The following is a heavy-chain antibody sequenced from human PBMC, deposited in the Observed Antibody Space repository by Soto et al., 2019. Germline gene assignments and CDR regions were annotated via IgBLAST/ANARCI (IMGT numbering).Heavy chain of an antibody. J-gene: IGHJ5*02. CDR1: GVSMRNSY. D-gene: IGHD2-2*01. Sequence: PSETLSLTCSVSGVSMRNSYWTWIRQSAGKGLEWIGRISTSGNTNYNPSLNSRLTMSVDTSKNQVSLKLTSVTAADTAVYYSESGGGVPALGDTWGQGTLVTVSS. V-gene: IGHV4-4*07. CDR3: ESGGGVPALGDT. CDR2: ISTSGNT.